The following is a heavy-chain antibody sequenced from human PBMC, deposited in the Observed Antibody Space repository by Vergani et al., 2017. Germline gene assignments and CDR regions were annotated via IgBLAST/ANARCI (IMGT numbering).Heavy chain of an antibody. V-gene: IGHV3-48*03. CDR2: ISSSGSTI. CDR3: ARIRYDSSGYWGIYYFDY. D-gene: IGHD3-22*01. CDR1: GFTFSSYE. Sequence: EVQLVESGGGLVQPGGSLRLSCAASGFTFSSYEMNWVRQAPGKGLEWVSYISSSGSTIYYADSVKGRFTISRDNAKNSLYLQMNSLRAEDTAVYYCARIRYDSSGYWGIYYFDYWGQGTLVTVSS. J-gene: IGHJ4*02.